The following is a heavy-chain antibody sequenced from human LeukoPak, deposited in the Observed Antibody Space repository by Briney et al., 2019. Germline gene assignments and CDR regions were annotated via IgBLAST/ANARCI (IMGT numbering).Heavy chain of an antibody. CDR3: AKSKRSGNDAFDI. V-gene: IGHV3-30*18. Sequence: GRSLRLSCAASGFTFSSYGMHWVRQAPGKGLEWVAVISYDGSNKYYADSVKGRFTISRDNSKNTLYLQMNSLRAEDTAVYYCAKSKRSGNDAFDIWGQGTMVTVSS. D-gene: IGHD1-26*01. J-gene: IGHJ3*02. CDR2: ISYDGSNK. CDR1: GFTFSSYG.